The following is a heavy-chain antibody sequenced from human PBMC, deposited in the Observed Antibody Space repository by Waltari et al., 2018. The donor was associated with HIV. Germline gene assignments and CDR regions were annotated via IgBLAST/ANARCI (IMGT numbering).Heavy chain of an antibody. CDR1: GGTVRSSD. D-gene: IGHD3-22*01. Sequence: QLPLVQSGAEVTKPGSSVKVSCKAFGGTVRSSDISGVRQAPGQGLEWMGAIIPLFGEANYAQKFQGRLTITADESTSTAYMELSSLRSEDTAVYYCARVPNRSGYQRYAMDVWGQGTTVTVS. CDR2: IIPLFGEA. CDR3: ARVPNRSGYQRYAMDV. J-gene: IGHJ6*02. V-gene: IGHV1-69*01.